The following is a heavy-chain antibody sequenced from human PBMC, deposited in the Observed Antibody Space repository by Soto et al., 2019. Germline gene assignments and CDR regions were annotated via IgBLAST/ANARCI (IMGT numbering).Heavy chain of an antibody. CDR1: GGTFSSYA. CDR3: ARDTDYYDSSGYYPLDH. CDR2: ISPIFGTA. D-gene: IGHD3-22*01. Sequence: QVQLVQSGAEVKKPGSSVKVSCKASGGTFSSYAISWVRQAPGQGLEWMGGISPIFGTANYAQKFQGRVTITADESTSTAYMELSSLRSEDTAVYYWARDTDYYDSSGYYPLDHWGQGTLVTVST. J-gene: IGHJ4*02. V-gene: IGHV1-69*01.